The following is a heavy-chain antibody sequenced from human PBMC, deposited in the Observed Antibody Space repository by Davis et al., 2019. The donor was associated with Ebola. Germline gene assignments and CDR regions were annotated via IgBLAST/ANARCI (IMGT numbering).Heavy chain of an antibody. V-gene: IGHV4-30-2*01. CDR3: ARVRGWQMGRLDY. Sequence: LRLSCAVSGGSISSGGYSWSWIRQPPGKGLEWIGYIYHSGSTYYNPSLKSRVTISVDTSKNQFSLKLSSVTAADTAVYYCARVRGWQMGRLDYWGQGTLVTVSS. CDR1: GGSISSGGYS. J-gene: IGHJ4*02. D-gene: IGHD6-19*01. CDR2: IYHSGST.